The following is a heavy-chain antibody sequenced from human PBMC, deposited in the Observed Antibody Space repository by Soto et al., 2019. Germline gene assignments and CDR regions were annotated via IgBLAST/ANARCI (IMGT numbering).Heavy chain of an antibody. CDR1: GFTFSSYG. D-gene: IGHD2-2*01. CDR2: IWYDGSNK. CDR3: ARDSQDIVLVPAATSVPFDP. Sequence: PGGSLRLSCAASGFTFSSYGMHWVRQAPGKGLEWVAVIWYDGSNKYYADSVKGRFTISRDNSKNTLYLQMNSLRAEDTAVYYCARDSQDIVLVPAATSVPFDPWGQGTLVTVSS. V-gene: IGHV3-33*01. J-gene: IGHJ5*02.